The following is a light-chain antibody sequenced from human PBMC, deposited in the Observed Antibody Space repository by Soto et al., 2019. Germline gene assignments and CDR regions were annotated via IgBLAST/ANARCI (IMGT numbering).Light chain of an antibody. V-gene: IGKV3-20*01. Sequence: ENVLTQSPGTLSLSPGERATLSCRASQSVSSYSLAWYQQKPGQAPRLVMYGTSNRATGIPDRFSGSGSGTDFTLTISRLEPEDFAVYYCQQYDSSPFTVGPGTKVDIK. CDR2: GTS. CDR3: QQYDSSPFT. J-gene: IGKJ3*01. CDR1: QSVSSYS.